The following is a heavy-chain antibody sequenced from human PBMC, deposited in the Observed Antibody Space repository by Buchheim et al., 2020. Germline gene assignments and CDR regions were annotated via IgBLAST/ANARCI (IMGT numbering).Heavy chain of an antibody. CDR3: ARVRYTIFGVASDY. V-gene: IGHV4-61*02. CDR2: IYTSGST. J-gene: IGHJ4*02. D-gene: IGHD3-3*01. CDR1: GGSISSGSYY. Sequence: QVQLQESGPGLVKPSQTLSLTCTVSGGSISSGSYYWSWIRQPAGKGLEWIGRIYTSGSTNYNPSLKSRVTIPVDTSKNQFSLKLSSVTAADTAVYYCARVRYTIFGVASDYWGQGTL.